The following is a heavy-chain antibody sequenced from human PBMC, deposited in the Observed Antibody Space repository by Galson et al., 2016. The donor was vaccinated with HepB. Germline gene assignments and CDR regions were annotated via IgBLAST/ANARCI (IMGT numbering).Heavy chain of an antibody. Sequence: SVKVSCKVSGSTLRDSSIHWVRRAPGKGFEWMGGFDPEEGETIYAQNFQGRVTMTEDTSTDIAYMELSGLKSEDSAIYYCTKHQEFGWGGFFDYWGQGTLISVAS. D-gene: IGHD3-10*01. CDR3: TKHQEFGWGGFFDY. V-gene: IGHV1-24*01. CDR1: GSTLRDSS. J-gene: IGHJ4*02. CDR2: FDPEEGET.